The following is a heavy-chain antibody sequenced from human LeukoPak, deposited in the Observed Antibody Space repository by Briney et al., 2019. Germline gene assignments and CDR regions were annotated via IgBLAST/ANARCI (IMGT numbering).Heavy chain of an antibody. CDR2: IYYSGST. J-gene: IGHJ5*02. V-gene: IGHV4-39*01. Sequence: PSETLSLTCTVSGGSISSSSYYWGWIRQPPGKGLEWIGSIYYSGSTYYNPSLKSRVTISVDTSKNQFSLKLSSVTAADTAVYYCARHYTAMVPTDWFDPWGQGTLVTVSS. CDR3: ARHYTAMVPTDWFDP. CDR1: GGSISSSSYY. D-gene: IGHD5-18*01.